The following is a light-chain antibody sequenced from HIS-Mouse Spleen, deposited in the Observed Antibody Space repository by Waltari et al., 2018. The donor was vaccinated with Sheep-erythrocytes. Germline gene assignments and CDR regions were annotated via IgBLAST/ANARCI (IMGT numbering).Light chain of an antibody. CDR2: EGS. V-gene: IGLV2-23*01. J-gene: IGLJ3*02. CDR1: SSDVGIYNL. CDR3: CSYAGSSTPWV. Sequence: QSALTQPASVSGSPGQSITISCTGTSSDVGIYNLVSGYQQHPGKAPKLRMYEGSKRTSGVSNRFSGSKSGNTASLTISGLQAEDEADYYCCSYAGSSTPWVFGGGTKLTVL.